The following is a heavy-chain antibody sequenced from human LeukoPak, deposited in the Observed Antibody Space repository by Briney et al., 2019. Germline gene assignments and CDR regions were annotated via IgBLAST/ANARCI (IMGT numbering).Heavy chain of an antibody. CDR2: IKQDGSEK. J-gene: IGHJ3*02. Sequence: GGSLRLSCAASGFTFSSYWMSWVRQAPGKGLEWVANIKQDGSEKYYVDSVKGRFTISRDNAKNSLYLQMNSLRAEDTAVYYCARDQGVSYYYYDSSGYSDAFDIWGQGTMVTVSS. V-gene: IGHV3-7*01. CDR3: ARDQGVSYYYYDSSGYSDAFDI. CDR1: GFTFSSYW. D-gene: IGHD3-22*01.